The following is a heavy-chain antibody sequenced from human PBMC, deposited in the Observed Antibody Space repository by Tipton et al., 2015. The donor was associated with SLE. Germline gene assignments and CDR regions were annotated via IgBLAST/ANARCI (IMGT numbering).Heavy chain of an antibody. CDR3: ARVIWAGAGGSSSSYLDY. CDR1: GGSFSGYY. CDR2: INHSGST. D-gene: IGHD6-6*01. J-gene: IGHJ4*02. V-gene: IGHV4-34*01. Sequence: TLSLTCVVYGGSFSGYYWSWIRQPPGKGLEWIGEINHSGSTNYIPSLKSRVTISVDTSKNQFSLKLSSVTAADTAVYYCARVIWAGAGGSSSSYLDYWGQGTLVTVSS.